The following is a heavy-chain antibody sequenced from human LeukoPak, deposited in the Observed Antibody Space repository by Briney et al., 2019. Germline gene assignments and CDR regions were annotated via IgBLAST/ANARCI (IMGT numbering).Heavy chain of an antibody. J-gene: IGHJ4*02. CDR3: ARDYSSSFDY. Sequence: SETLSLTCTVSGGSISSYYWSWIRQPAGKGLEWMGYISYRGSTNCNPSLKSRVTISVDTSKNQFSLKLNSVTAADTAVYYCARDYSSSFDYWGQGTLVTVSS. CDR2: ISYRGST. CDR1: GGSISSYY. D-gene: IGHD6-13*01. V-gene: IGHV4-59*01.